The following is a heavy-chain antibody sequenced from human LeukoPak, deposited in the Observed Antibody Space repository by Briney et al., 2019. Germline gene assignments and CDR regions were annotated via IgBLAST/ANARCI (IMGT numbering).Heavy chain of an antibody. V-gene: IGHV3-23*01. D-gene: IGHD2/OR15-2a*01. CDR3: VSFYETY. Sequence: GGSLRLSCAAYGFTFSNAWMSWVRQAPGKGLEWVSAISGSGGSTYYADSVKGRFTISRDNSKNTVYLQMNNLRAEDTAVYYCVSFYETYWGRGTLVTVSS. J-gene: IGHJ4*02. CDR1: GFTFSNAW. CDR2: ISGSGGST.